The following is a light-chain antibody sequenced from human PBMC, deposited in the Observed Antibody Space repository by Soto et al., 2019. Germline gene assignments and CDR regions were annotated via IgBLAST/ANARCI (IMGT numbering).Light chain of an antibody. CDR1: SSDGGAYNY. Sequence: QSALTQPASVSGSPGQSITISCTGTSSDGGAYNYVSWYQQHPGKAPKLMIYDVTNRPSGVSNRFSGSTSGYTASLTISGLQAEDEADYYCRSYTASSTYVFGTGTNLTVL. J-gene: IGLJ1*01. V-gene: IGLV2-14*03. CDR3: RSYTASSTYV. CDR2: DVT.